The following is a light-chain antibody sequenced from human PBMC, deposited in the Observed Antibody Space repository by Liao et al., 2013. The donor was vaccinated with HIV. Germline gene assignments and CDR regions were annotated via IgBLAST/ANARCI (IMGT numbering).Light chain of an antibody. Sequence: SYVVTQPPSVSEAPGKTARITCERNNIGSKHVHWYQQRPGQAPVLVIYSDLYRPSGIPERFSGSNSGNTATLTISAVEVGDEADYFCQLWESGSDRVVFSGGTKLSVL. CDR2: SDL. J-gene: IGLJ2*01. V-gene: IGLV3-21*01. CDR3: QLWESGSDRVV. CDR1: NIGSKH.